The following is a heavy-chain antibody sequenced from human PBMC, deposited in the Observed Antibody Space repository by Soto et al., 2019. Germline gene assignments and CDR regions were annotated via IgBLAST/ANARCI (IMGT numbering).Heavy chain of an antibody. J-gene: IGHJ6*02. CDR2: IVVGSGNT. V-gene: IGHV1-58*01. CDR1: GFTFTSSA. Sequence: SVKVSCKASGFTFTSSAVQWVRQARGQRLEWIGWIVVGSGNTNYAQKFQERVTITRDMSTSTVYMELSSLRSEDTAVYYCASDRDGYNSAYYYGMDVWGQGTTVTVSS. CDR3: ASDRDGYNSAYYYGMDV. D-gene: IGHD5-12*01.